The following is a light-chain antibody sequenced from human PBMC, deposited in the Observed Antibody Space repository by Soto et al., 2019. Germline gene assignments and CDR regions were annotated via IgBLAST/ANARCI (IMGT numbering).Light chain of an antibody. CDR1: QNIRTC. Sequence: DIQMTQSPAVLSASVGDIVTITGLASQNIRTCLTWYQQKPGKAPTVLIDAASTQQRGVPSRFSGSTTGTDFTLTITGLQPEDSATYYCQQTVSVPRTFGLGTKVEIK. J-gene: IGKJ1*01. V-gene: IGKV1-39*01. CDR3: QQTVSVPRT. CDR2: AAS.